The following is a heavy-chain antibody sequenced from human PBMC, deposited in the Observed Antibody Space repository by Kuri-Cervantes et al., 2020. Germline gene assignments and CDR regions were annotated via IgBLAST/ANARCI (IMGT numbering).Heavy chain of an antibody. CDR2: ISAYNGNT. D-gene: IGHD3-3*01. J-gene: IGHJ4*02. CDR1: GYTFTSYG. V-gene: IGHV1-18*01. CDR3: ATALRFLEWLLWD. Sequence: ASVKVSCKASGYTFTSYGVSWVRQAPGQGLEWMGWISAYNGNTSYAQKLQGRVTMTTDTSTSIAYMELSSLRSEDTAVYYCATALRFLEWLLWDWGQGTLVTVSS.